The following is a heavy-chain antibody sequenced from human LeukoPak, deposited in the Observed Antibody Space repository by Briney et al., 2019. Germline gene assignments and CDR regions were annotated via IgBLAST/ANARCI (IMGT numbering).Heavy chain of an antibody. V-gene: IGHV4-59*08. Sequence: SQTLSLTCTVSGGSISSYYWSWIRQPPGKGLEWIGYIYYSGSTNYNPSLTSRVTISVDTSKNQFSLKLSSVTAADTAVYYCARPGDYGDDYFDYWGQGTLVTVSS. CDR1: GGSISSYY. D-gene: IGHD4-17*01. CDR3: ARPGDYGDDYFDY. CDR2: IYYSGST. J-gene: IGHJ4*02.